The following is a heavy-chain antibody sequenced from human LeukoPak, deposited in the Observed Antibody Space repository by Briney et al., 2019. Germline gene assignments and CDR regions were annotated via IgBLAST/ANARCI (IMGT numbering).Heavy chain of an antibody. CDR3: AREFVGGPYYFDY. CDR2: IYYSGST. D-gene: IGHD1-26*01. J-gene: IGHJ4*02. V-gene: IGHV4-31*03. CDR1: GGSISSGGYY. Sequence: SQTLSLTCTVPGGSISSGGYYWSWIRQHPGKGLEWIGYIYYSGSTYYNPSLKSRVTISVDTSKNQFSLKLSSVTAADTAVYYCAREFVGGPYYFDYWGQGTLVTVSS.